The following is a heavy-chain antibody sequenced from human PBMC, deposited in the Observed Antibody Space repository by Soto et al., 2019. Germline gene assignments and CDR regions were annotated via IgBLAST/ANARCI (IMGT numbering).Heavy chain of an antibody. J-gene: IGHJ6*02. D-gene: IGHD5-18*01. Sequence: HLGGSLRLSCAASGFTFDDYAMHWVRQAPGKGLEWVSGISWNSGSIGYADSVKGRFTISRDNAKNSLYLQMNSLRAEDTALYYCAKDGGYSYLGYYYYGMDVWGQGTTVTVSS. CDR1: GFTFDDYA. CDR2: ISWNSGSI. V-gene: IGHV3-9*01. CDR3: AKDGGYSYLGYYYYGMDV.